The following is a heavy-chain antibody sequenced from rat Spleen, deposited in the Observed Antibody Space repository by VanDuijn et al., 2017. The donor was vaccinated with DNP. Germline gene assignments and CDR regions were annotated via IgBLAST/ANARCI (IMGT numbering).Heavy chain of an antibody. CDR1: GFTFSDYN. J-gene: IGHJ2*01. D-gene: IGHD4-3*01. Sequence: EVQLVESGGGLVQPGRSLKLSCAASGFTFSDYNMAWVRQAQKMGLEWVATIRYDGSSTYYRDSVKGRFTISRNNAKSTLCLQMDSLRSEDTATYYCARLRNSGTFDYWGQGVMVTVSS. CDR3: ARLRNSGTFDY. V-gene: IGHV5-7*01. CDR2: IRYDGSST.